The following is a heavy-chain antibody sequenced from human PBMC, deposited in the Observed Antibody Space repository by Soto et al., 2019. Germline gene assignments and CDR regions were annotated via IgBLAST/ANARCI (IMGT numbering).Heavy chain of an antibody. J-gene: IGHJ4*02. CDR2: IYYSGST. D-gene: IGHD6-19*01. CDR3: ARATPFGSSGWFSYYFDY. V-gene: IGHV4-31*03. CDR1: VVSISSGGYY. Sequence: SETLSLTCTVSVVSISSGGYYWSWIRQHPGKGLEWIGYIYYSGSTYYNPSLKSRVTISVDTSKNQFSLKLSSVTAADTAVYYCARATPFGSSGWFSYYFDYLGQGTLVTVSS.